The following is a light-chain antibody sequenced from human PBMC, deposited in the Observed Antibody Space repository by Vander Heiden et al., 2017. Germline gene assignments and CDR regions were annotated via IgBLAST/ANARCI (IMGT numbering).Light chain of an antibody. Sequence: QSVLSQPPSASWTPGQRVAIPCSGSSSHIGSKTVNWYQQIPGTAPKLLIYSKNQRPSGVPDRFSGSKSGTSASLAISGLQSEDEADYYCAAWDDSLDGVVFGGGTKLTVL. CDR3: AAWDDSLDGVV. CDR1: SSHIGSKT. CDR2: SKN. V-gene: IGLV1-44*01. J-gene: IGLJ2*01.